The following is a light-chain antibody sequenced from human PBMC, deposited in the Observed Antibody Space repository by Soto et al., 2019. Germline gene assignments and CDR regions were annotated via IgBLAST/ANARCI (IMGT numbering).Light chain of an antibody. CDR1: QSVNTY. Sequence: EIVLTQSPGTLSLSPGERATLSCRASQSVNTYLAWYQQKPGQAPRLLIYDASNRATGIPARFSGSGSGTDFTLTISSLEPEDFAVYFCQQRSIWPPITFGQGTRLEIK. CDR3: QQRSIWPPIT. CDR2: DAS. J-gene: IGKJ5*01. V-gene: IGKV3-11*01.